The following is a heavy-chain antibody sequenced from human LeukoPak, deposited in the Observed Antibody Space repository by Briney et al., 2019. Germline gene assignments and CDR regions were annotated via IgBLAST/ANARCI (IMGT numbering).Heavy chain of an antibody. V-gene: IGHV3-7*04. J-gene: IGHJ5*02. D-gene: IGHD3-22*01. CDR1: GFTFSNSW. CDR2: VNQGGSET. CDR3: AGGPSYYYDSRWFDP. Sequence: GGSLRLSCAASGFTFSNSWMNWVRQGPGKGLEWVANVNQGGSETNYVDSVKGRFIISRDNAKNTLYLQMNSLRAEDTAVYYCAGGPSYYYDSRWFDPWGQGTLVTVSS.